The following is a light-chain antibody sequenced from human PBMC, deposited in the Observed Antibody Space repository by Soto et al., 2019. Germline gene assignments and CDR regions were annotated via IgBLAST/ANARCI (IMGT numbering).Light chain of an antibody. CDR2: GAS. CDR1: QSVSFSY. J-gene: IGKJ4*01. V-gene: IGKV3-20*01. Sequence: EIVLTQSPGTLSLSPGDGATLSCRASQSVSFSYLAWYQQKPGQAPRLLIYGASSRATGIPDRFSGSVSGTDFTLTISRLEPEDFAVYYCQQYGSSPLTFGGGTQVEI. CDR3: QQYGSSPLT.